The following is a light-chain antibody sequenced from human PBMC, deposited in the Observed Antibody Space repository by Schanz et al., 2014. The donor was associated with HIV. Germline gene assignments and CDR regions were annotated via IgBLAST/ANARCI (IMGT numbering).Light chain of an antibody. CDR3: NSFTTSNTCV. J-gene: IGLJ3*02. V-gene: IGLV2-14*03. Sequence: QSALTQPASVSGSLGQAITISCTGTNTDIGHYNYVSWYQQHPGKAPKLIIYDVTSRPSGVSSRFSGSKSGNTASLTISGLQAEDEADYFCNSFTTSNTCVFGGGTKVTVL. CDR2: DVT. CDR1: NTDIGHYNY.